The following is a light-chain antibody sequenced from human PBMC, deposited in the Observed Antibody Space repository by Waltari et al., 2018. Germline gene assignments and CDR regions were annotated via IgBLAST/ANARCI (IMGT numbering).Light chain of an antibody. J-gene: IGKJ2*01. CDR1: QSVARPH. CDR2: GAS. Sequence: EIVLTQSPDTLSFSPGERATLSCRVSQSVARPHLAWDQQKPGQSPRLLIYGASSRATGIPDRFSGSGSGTDFTLTITRLEPEDFAVYYCQQYGGSPNTFGQGTKLEI. V-gene: IGKV3-20*01. CDR3: QQYGGSPNT.